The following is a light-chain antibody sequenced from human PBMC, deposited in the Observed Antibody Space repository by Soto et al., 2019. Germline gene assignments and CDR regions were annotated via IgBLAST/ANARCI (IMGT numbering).Light chain of an antibody. J-gene: IGKJ3*01. Sequence: EVVFTQSPGTLSLSAGERATRSGSASQSVSSSYLAWYQHKAGQAPWLLIYGATCRGSGIPDWFSGSWSRTDFTLTISRLEAEVFTVYYCQQYGRSPRTFGSGTKVDIK. CDR2: GAT. CDR3: QQYGRSPRT. CDR1: QSVSSSY. V-gene: IGKV3-20*01.